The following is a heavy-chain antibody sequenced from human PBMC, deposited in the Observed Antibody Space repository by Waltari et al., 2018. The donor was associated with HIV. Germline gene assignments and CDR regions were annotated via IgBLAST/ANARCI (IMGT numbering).Heavy chain of an antibody. CDR3: AADPHDYVWGSYRSLDAFDI. CDR1: GFTFTSSA. V-gene: IGHV1-58*01. J-gene: IGHJ3*02. D-gene: IGHD3-16*02. CDR2: IVVGSGNT. Sequence: QMQLVQSGPEVKKPGTSVKVSCKASGFTFTSSAVQWVRQARGQRLEWIGWIVVGSGNTNYAQKFQERVTITRDMSTSTAYMELSSLRSEDTAVYYCAADPHDYVWGSYRSLDAFDIWGQGTMVTVSS.